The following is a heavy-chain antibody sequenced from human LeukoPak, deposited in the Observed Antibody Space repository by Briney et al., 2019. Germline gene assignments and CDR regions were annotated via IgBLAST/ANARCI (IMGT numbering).Heavy chain of an antibody. CDR2: ISYDGSNK. CDR3: ARDFSYSSSSDPFDI. V-gene: IGHV3-30*03. Sequence: GGSLRLSCAASGFTFSSYGMHWVRQAPGKGLEWVAVISYDGSNKYYADSVKGRFTISRDNSKNTLYLQMNSLRAEDTAVYYCARDFSYSSSSDPFDIWGQGTMVTVSS. J-gene: IGHJ3*02. D-gene: IGHD6-6*01. CDR1: GFTFSSYG.